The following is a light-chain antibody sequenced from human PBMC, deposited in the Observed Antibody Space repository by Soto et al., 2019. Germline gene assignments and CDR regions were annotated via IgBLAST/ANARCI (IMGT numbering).Light chain of an antibody. CDR1: QSVSVN. Sequence: EVVLTQSPATLSLSPGESATLSCRASQSVSVNFAWYQQKPGQAPRPLIYSASDRAPGIPARFSGRGSGTYFTLTISSLEPEDFAVYYCQHFGSSLTFGGGTKVDIK. CDR2: SAS. CDR3: QHFGSSLT. V-gene: IGKV3-11*01. J-gene: IGKJ4*01.